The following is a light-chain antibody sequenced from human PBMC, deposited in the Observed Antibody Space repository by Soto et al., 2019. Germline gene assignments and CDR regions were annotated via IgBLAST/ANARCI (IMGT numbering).Light chain of an antibody. CDR1: QNINSY. Sequence: EIVLTQSPATLSLSPGERATLSCRASQNINSYLAWYQQKPGQAPRLLIYATSNRATGIPARFSGSGSGTDFTLSISSLEPEDFAVYYCQQRSSWPFTFGPGTIVDIK. CDR3: QQRSSWPFT. V-gene: IGKV3-11*01. CDR2: ATS. J-gene: IGKJ3*01.